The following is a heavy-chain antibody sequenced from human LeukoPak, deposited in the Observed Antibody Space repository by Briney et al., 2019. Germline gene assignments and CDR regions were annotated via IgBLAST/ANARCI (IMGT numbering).Heavy chain of an antibody. V-gene: IGHV3-23*01. Sequence: GGSLRLSCAASGFTFSSYAMSWVRQAPGEGQEWVSAISGSGGSTYYADSVKGRFTISRDNSKNTLYLQMNSLRAEDTAVYYCAIQRGMAADNDFDYWGQGTLVTVSS. D-gene: IGHD6-13*01. CDR1: GFTFSSYA. J-gene: IGHJ4*02. CDR2: ISGSGGST. CDR3: AIQRGMAADNDFDY.